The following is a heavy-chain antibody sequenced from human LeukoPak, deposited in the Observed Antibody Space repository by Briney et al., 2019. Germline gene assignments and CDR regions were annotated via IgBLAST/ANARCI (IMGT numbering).Heavy chain of an antibody. Sequence: GASVKVSCKASGYTFTGYYMHWVRQAPGQGLEWMGWINPNSGGTNYAQKFQGRVTMTRDTSISTAYMELSRLRSDDTAVYYCAREGIAAHQTINWFDPWGQGTLVTVSS. CDR2: INPNSGGT. D-gene: IGHD6-13*01. CDR1: GYTFTGYY. V-gene: IGHV1-2*02. CDR3: AREGIAAHQTINWFDP. J-gene: IGHJ5*02.